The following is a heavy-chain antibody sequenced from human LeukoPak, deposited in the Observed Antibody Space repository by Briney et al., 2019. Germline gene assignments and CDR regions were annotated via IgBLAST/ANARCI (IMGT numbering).Heavy chain of an antibody. V-gene: IGHV4-34*01. CDR1: GGSFSGYY. J-gene: IGHJ4*02. Sequence: PSETLSLTCAVYGGSFSGYYWTWIRQPPGKGLEWIGEINHSGSTNYDPSLKSRVTISVDTSKNQFSLKLSSVTAADTAVYYCARGRILKDWGQGTLVTVSS. CDR2: INHSGST. D-gene: IGHD2-15*01. CDR3: ARGRILKD.